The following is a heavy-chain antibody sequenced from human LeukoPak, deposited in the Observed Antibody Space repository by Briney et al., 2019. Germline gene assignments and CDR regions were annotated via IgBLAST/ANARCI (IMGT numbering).Heavy chain of an antibody. V-gene: IGHV5-51*01. Sequence: GESLKISCKGSGYSFTKYWIGWVRQMPGKGLEWMGIIYPGDSDTRYSPSFQGQVTISADKSISTAYLQWSSLKASDTAMYYCARVYSSSWYPRDYYYYGMDVWGQGTTVTVSS. CDR1: GYSFTKYW. CDR3: ARVYSSSWYPRDYYYYGMDV. J-gene: IGHJ6*02. CDR2: IYPGDSDT. D-gene: IGHD6-13*01.